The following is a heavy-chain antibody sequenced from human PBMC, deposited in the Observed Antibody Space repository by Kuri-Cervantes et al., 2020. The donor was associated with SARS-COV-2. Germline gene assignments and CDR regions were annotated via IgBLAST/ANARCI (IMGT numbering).Heavy chain of an antibody. V-gene: IGHV4-34*01. CDR1: DVSFSGYY. CDR3: ARRGWEQLAVLDY. J-gene: IGHJ4*02. D-gene: IGHD6-13*01. CDR2: IKHTGST. Sequence: GSLRLSCAVYDVSFSGYYWNCLRQPPGKGLEWIGQIKHTGSTNYNPSLKSRVTISADTSKNQFSLKLNSVTAADTAIYYCARRGWEQLAVLDYWGQGTLVTVSS.